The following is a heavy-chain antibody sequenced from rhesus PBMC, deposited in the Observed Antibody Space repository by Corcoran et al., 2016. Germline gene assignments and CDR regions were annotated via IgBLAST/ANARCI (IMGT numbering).Heavy chain of an antibody. Sequence: QVQLQESGPGLVKPSETLSLTCAVSGGSIRSSYYYWTWIRQAPGKGLEWIGYISYSGSTSYNPSLKSRVTISRDTSKNQFSLKLSSVTAADTAVYYCARGRIQLQFDYWGQGVLVTVSS. D-gene: IGHD5-12*01. CDR1: GGSIRSSYYY. CDR2: ISYSGST. J-gene: IGHJ4*01. CDR3: ARGRIQLQFDY. V-gene: IGHV4-122*02.